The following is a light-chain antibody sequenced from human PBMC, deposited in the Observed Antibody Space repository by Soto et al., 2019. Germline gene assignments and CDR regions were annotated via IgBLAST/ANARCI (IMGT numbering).Light chain of an antibody. J-gene: IGLJ2*01. CDR3: AAWDVSLNGPV. Sequence: QPVLTQPPSASGAPGQRVTISCSGSSSTIGRNTVNWYRQLPGTAPKLLIFTNNQRPSGVPDRFSGSKSGTSASLAISGLQSEDEADYYCAAWDVSLNGPVFGGGTKLTVL. V-gene: IGLV1-44*01. CDR2: TNN. CDR1: SSTIGRNT.